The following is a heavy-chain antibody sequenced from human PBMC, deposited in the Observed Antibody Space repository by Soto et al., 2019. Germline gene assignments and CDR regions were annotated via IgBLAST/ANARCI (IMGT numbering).Heavy chain of an antibody. D-gene: IGHD3-10*01. J-gene: IGHJ6*02. CDR2: IYTSGAT. CDR3: ARDRGYDYGMDV. CDR1: GFTVTSSY. Sequence: EVQLVESGGGLIQPGGSLRLSCSASGFTVTSSYMSWFRQAQGMGLEWVSLIYTSGATEYADSVKGRFTISRDNSKNTLYLQMSSLRVEDTAVYHCARDRGYDYGMDVWGQGTTVTVSS. V-gene: IGHV3-53*01.